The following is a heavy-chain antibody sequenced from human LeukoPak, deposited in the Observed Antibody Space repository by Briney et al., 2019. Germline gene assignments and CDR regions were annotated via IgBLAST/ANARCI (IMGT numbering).Heavy chain of an antibody. J-gene: IGHJ4*02. CDR3: ARAAAGTSLVDY. D-gene: IGHD6-13*01. V-gene: IGHV3-21*01. CDR2: INSDTSYI. CDR1: GFTFSSYS. Sequence: PGGSLRLSCAASGFTFSSYSMNWVRQAPGKGLEWVSSINSDTSYIYYADSVKGRFTISRDNAKNSLYMQMNSLRVEDTAVYYCARAAAGTSLVDYWGQGTLVTVSS.